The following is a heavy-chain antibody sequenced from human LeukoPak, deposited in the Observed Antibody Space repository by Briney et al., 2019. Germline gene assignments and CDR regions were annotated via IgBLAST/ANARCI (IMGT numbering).Heavy chain of an antibody. J-gene: IGHJ4*02. Sequence: PSETLSLTCTVSGGSISSYYWSWIRQSPGKGLEWIGYIYYSGSTKYNPSLKSRVTISVDTSKNQFSLKLSSVTAADTAVYYCARESRDVETEGFDYWGQGTLVTVSS. V-gene: IGHV4-59*01. CDR3: ARESRDVETEGFDY. D-gene: IGHD5-24*01. CDR1: GGSISSYY. CDR2: IYYSGST.